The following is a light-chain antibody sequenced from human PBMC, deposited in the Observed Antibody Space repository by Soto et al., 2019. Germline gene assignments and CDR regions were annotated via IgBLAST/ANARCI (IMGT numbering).Light chain of an antibody. V-gene: IGKV3-15*01. CDR1: QGVSSN. J-gene: IGKJ2*01. Sequence: EIVMTQSPATLAVSPGERAALSCRASQGVSSNFAWYQQKPGQAPRLLIYGASSRATGTPAGFSGSGSGTEFTLTISSLQSEDFAVYYCQQYNNWPYTFGLGTKLEMK. CDR3: QQYNNWPYT. CDR2: GAS.